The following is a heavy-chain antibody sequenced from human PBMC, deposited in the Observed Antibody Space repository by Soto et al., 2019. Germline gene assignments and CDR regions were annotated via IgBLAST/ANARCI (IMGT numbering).Heavy chain of an antibody. CDR2: INAGNGNT. D-gene: IGHD3-22*01. CDR1: GYTFTSYA. V-gene: IGHV1-3*01. CDR3: ASDDSSGYYYGGAFDI. J-gene: IGHJ3*02. Sequence: SVKVSCKASGYTFTSYAMHWVRQAPGQRLGWMGWINAGNGNTKYSQKFQGRVTITRDTSASTAYMELSSLRSEDTAVYYCASDDSSGYYYGGAFDIWGQGTMVTVSS.